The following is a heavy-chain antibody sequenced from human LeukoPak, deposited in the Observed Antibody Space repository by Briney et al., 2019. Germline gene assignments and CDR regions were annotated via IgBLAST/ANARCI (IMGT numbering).Heavy chain of an antibody. CDR3: ARPRGNNYYYDGMDV. D-gene: IGHD3-10*01. CDR2: INHSGIT. J-gene: IGHJ6*02. CDR1: GGSFSGYY. Sequence: SETLSLTCGVYGGSFSGYYWSWIRKPPGKGLEWIGEINHSGITKYNPSLKSRVTLSVDTSKNQFSLKLSSVTAADTAVYYCARPRGNNYYYDGMDVWGRGTTVIVSS. V-gene: IGHV4-34*01.